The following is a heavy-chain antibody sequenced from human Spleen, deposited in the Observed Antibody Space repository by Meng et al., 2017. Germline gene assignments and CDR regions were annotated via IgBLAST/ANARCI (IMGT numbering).Heavy chain of an antibody. Sequence: QVQLQESGPGLVKPSQTLSLTCSVPGGSNSSGSYFWSWIRQHPGKGLEWIGYIYHSGNTYYNPSLKSRVTLSVDTSKNQFSLKLSSVTAADTAVYYCASAEWAYYYFDYWGQGALVTVSS. V-gene: IGHV4-31*03. J-gene: IGHJ4*02. CDR2: IYHSGNT. D-gene: IGHD1-26*01. CDR1: GGSNSSGSYF. CDR3: ASAEWAYYYFDY.